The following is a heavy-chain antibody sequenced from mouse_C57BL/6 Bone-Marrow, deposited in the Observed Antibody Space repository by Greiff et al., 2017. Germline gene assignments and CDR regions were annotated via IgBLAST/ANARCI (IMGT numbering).Heavy chain of an antibody. Sequence: EVKLVESGGGLVKPGGSLKLSCAASGFTFSSYAMSWVRQTPEKRLAWVATISDGGSYTYYPDNVKGRFTISRDNAKNNLYLQMSHLKSEDTAMYYCARVYYYAMDYWGQGTSVTVSS. CDR2: ISDGGSYT. CDR1: GFTFSSYA. V-gene: IGHV5-4*03. J-gene: IGHJ4*01. CDR3: ARVYYYAMDY.